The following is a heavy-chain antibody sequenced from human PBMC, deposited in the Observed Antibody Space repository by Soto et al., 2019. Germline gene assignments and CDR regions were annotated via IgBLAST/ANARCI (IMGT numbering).Heavy chain of an antibody. CDR3: ARSIVGVTALVY. CDR1: GYTFTSYA. V-gene: IGHV1-3*05. Sequence: QGQLVQSGAEEKKPGASVKVSCKASGYTFTSYAMHWVRQAPGQRLEWMGWINAGNGNTKYSQKFQGRVTITRDTSASKAYMELISLRSEDTDVYYCARSIVGVTALVYWCQGTLVTVSS. CDR2: INAGNGNT. D-gene: IGHD2-21*02. J-gene: IGHJ4*02.